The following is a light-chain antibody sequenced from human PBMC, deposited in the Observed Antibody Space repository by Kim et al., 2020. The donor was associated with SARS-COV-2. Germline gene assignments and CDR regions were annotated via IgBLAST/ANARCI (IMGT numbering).Light chain of an antibody. CDR3: QSYDTSLSAWV. Sequence: QRVSVSCTGSSSNIGAGYDVHLYQQLPGTAPKLLIYTYTKRASGVSDRFSGSKSGTSASLVITGLQAEDESDYYCQSYDTSLSAWVFGGGTQLTVL. V-gene: IGLV1-40*01. CDR1: SSNIGAGYD. CDR2: TYT. J-gene: IGLJ3*02.